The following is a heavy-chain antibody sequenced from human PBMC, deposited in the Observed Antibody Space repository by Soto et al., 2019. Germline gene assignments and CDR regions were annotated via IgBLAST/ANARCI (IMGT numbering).Heavy chain of an antibody. Sequence: GESLKISCKGPGYSFTAYWIGWVRRMPGKGLEWMGIIYPADSDTRYTPSFQGQVTISVDKSISTAYLQWSSLKASDTAMYYCARQALYGGYMFDYWGQGTLVTVSS. CDR3: ARQALYGGYMFDY. CDR1: GYSFTAYW. D-gene: IGHD4-17*01. J-gene: IGHJ4*02. CDR2: IYPADSDT. V-gene: IGHV5-51*01.